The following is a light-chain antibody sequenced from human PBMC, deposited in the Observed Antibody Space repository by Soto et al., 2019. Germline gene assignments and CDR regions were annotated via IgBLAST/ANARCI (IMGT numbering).Light chain of an antibody. CDR1: QSLQHSNGYNY. Sequence: DIVMTQSPLSLPVTPGEPASISCRSSQSLQHSNGYNYLDWYFQKPGQSPQLLIHLASNRASGVPVRFSGSGTGTDFTLNISSVEAEDVGHYYCMQGVQMPPFTGGQGTRLEIK. CDR3: MQGVQMPPFT. CDR2: LAS. J-gene: IGKJ5*01. V-gene: IGKV2-28*01.